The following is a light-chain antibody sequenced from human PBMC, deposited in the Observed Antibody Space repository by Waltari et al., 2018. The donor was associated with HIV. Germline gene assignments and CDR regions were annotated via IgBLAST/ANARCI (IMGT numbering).Light chain of an antibody. J-gene: IGLJ2*01. CDR1: SSDVGAYNL. Sequence: TQLASVSGSPGQSITISCTGTSSDVGAYNLVSWYQQHPNKAPKLMIFEVTKRPSGVSDRFSGSRSGNTASLTISGLQTEDEGDYYCCSYTGTGIVFGGGTKLTVL. V-gene: IGLV2-23*02. CDR3: CSYTGTGIV. CDR2: EVT.